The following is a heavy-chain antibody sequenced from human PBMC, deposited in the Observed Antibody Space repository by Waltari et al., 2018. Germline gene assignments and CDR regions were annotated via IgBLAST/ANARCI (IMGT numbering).Heavy chain of an antibody. V-gene: IGHV3-74*01. Sequence: EVQLVESGGGLVQPGGSLRLPCAASGFPFSSYWMHLVRRVPGKGLVWVSRMNGDGTKILYADSVKGRFTISRDNAKNTLYLQMNSLRAEDTAVYYCARVRLGDYVISTWGQGTLVTVSS. D-gene: IGHD4-17*01. CDR2: MNGDGTKI. J-gene: IGHJ5*02. CDR1: GFPFSSYW. CDR3: ARVRLGDYVIST.